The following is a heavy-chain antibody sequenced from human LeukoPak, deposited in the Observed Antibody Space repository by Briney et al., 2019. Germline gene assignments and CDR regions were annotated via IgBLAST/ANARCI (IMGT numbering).Heavy chain of an antibody. CDR2: ISSSSSTI. V-gene: IGHV3-48*04. Sequence: GGSLRLSCAASGFTFSSYSMNWVRQAPGKGLEWVSYISSSSSTIYYADSVKGRFTISRDNAKNSLYLQMNSLRAEDTAVYYCARGYYYDPDAFDIWGQGTMVTVSS. CDR3: ARGYYYDPDAFDI. D-gene: IGHD3-22*01. J-gene: IGHJ3*02. CDR1: GFTFSSYS.